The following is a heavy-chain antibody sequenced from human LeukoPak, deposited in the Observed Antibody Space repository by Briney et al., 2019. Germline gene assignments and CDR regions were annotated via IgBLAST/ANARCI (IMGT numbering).Heavy chain of an antibody. CDR1: GYTFTGYY. CDR3: AREPVPDYYYYYMDV. CDR2: INPNSGGT. J-gene: IGHJ6*03. Sequence: EASVKVSCKASGYTFTGYYMHWVRQAPGQGLEWMGWINPNSGGTNYAQKFQGRVTMTRDTSISTAYMELSRLRSDDTAVYYCAREPVPDYYYYYMDVWGKGTTVTASS. V-gene: IGHV1-2*02. D-gene: IGHD4-17*01.